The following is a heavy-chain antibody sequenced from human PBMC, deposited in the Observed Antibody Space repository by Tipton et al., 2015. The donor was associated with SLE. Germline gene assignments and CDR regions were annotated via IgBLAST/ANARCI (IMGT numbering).Heavy chain of an antibody. D-gene: IGHD6-13*01. CDR1: GGSFSGYY. CDR3: ARGLGTAASPFDY. J-gene: IGHJ4*02. CDR2: IYHSGST. V-gene: IGHV4-34*01. Sequence: LRLSCAVYGGSFSGYYWGWIRQPPGKGLEWIGSIYHSGSTYYNPSLKSRVAISVDTSKNQFSLKLSSVTAADTAVYYCARGLGTAASPFDYWGQGTLVTVSS.